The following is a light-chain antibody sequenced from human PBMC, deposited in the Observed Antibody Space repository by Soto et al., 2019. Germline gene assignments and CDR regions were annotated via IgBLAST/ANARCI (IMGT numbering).Light chain of an antibody. CDR2: DAS. CDR3: QQRPNWPLT. Sequence: EIVLTQSPATLSLSPGERATLSCRASQSISSHLAWYQQKPGQAPRLLMYDASNRATGIPARFSGSGSGTDFTLTISSLEPKDFAVYYCQQRPNWPLTFGGGTKVEIK. CDR1: QSISSH. V-gene: IGKV3-11*01. J-gene: IGKJ4*01.